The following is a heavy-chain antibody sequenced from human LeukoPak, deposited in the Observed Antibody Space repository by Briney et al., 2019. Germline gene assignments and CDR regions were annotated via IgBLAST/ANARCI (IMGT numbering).Heavy chain of an antibody. CDR1: GGSFSGYY. D-gene: IGHD6-19*01. Sequence: PSETLSLTCAVYGGSFSGYYWSWIRQPPGKGLEWIGEINHSGSTNYNPSLKSRVTILVDTSKNQFSLKLSSVTAADTAVYYCARGPGWNSSGYDYWGQGTLVTVSS. CDR2: INHSGST. CDR3: ARGPGWNSSGYDY. J-gene: IGHJ4*02. V-gene: IGHV4-34*01.